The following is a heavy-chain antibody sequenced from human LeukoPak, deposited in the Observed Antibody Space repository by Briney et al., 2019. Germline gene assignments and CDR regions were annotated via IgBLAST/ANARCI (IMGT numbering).Heavy chain of an antibody. J-gene: IGHJ3*02. CDR3: ARSQGTYAAFDI. CDR2: ISSSTSTI. CDR1: GFTFSSYT. D-gene: IGHD4-17*01. V-gene: IGHV3-48*02. Sequence: PGGSLRLSCAASGFTFSSYTMNWVRQSPGKGLEWVSYISSSTSTIYYADSVKGRFTISRDNAKNSLYLQMNSLRDEDTAVYYCARSQGTYAAFDIWGQGTMVTVSS.